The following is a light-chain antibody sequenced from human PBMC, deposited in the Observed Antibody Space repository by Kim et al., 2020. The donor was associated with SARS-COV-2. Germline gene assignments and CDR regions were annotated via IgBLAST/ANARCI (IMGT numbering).Light chain of an antibody. CDR2: STT. J-gene: IGLJ3*02. V-gene: IGLV7-43*01. CDR3: LYYYGGAWV. CDR1: TGDVTSANY. Sequence: PGVTDTLTCHSSTGDVTSANYPSWCQQKPGQAPRQLIYSTTNKQSWTPARFSGSLLGGKAALTLSGVQPEDEADYYCLYYYGGAWVFGGGTKVTVL.